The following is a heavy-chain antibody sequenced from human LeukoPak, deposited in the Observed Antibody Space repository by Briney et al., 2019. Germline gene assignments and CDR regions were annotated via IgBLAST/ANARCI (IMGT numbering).Heavy chain of an antibody. CDR3: ARERTITYGAAAGTTCNWFDP. CDR2: ISAHNGNT. Sequence: ASVKVSCKASGYTFTSYGISWVRQAPGQGLEWMGWISAHNGNTNYAQKFQGRVTMTTETSTRTVYMELRRLRSADTAVYYCARERTITYGAAAGTTCNWFDPWGQGTLVTVSS. D-gene: IGHD6-13*01. V-gene: IGHV1-18*01. CDR1: GYTFTSYG. J-gene: IGHJ5*02.